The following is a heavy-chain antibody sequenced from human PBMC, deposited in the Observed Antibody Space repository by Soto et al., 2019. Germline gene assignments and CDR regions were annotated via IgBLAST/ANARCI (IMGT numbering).Heavy chain of an antibody. D-gene: IGHD6-19*01. J-gene: IGHJ4*02. CDR2: INGDGTSI. CDR3: ARDPGDSTGWFYFDS. Sequence: GGSLRLSCAASGFTFSNHWMHWVRQVPEKGLVWVSRINGDGTSINYADSVKGRFTISRDNAKNTLSLQMNSLRAEDTAVYYCARDPGDSTGWFYFDSWGQGTLVTVSS. CDR1: GFTFSNHW. V-gene: IGHV3-74*01.